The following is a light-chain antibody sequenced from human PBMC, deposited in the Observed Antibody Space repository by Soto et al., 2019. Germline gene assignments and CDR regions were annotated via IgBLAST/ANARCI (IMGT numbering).Light chain of an antibody. V-gene: IGLV2-14*01. CDR3: SSYTTRSTYVV. Sequence: QSALTQPASVSGSPGQSITISCTGTDSDVGGYNYVSWYQQHPGKAPKLIIYGVTNRPSVVSHRFSGSKSGNTASLTISGLQAEDEADYYCSSYTTRSTYVVLGGGTKLTVL. CDR1: DSDVGGYNY. J-gene: IGLJ2*01. CDR2: GVT.